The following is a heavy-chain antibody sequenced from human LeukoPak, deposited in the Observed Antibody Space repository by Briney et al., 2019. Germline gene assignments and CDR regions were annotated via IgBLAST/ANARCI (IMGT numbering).Heavy chain of an antibody. CDR2: ISSSSSYI. J-gene: IGHJ4*02. D-gene: IGHD3-10*01. Sequence: GGSLRLSCAASGFTFSSYGMHWVRQAPGKGLEWVSSISSSSSYIYCADSVKGRFTISRDNAKNSLYLQMNSLRAEDTAVYYCARDRNLGVGERYFAYWGQGTLVTVSS. CDR1: GFTFSSYG. CDR3: ARDRNLGVGERYFAY. V-gene: IGHV3-21*01.